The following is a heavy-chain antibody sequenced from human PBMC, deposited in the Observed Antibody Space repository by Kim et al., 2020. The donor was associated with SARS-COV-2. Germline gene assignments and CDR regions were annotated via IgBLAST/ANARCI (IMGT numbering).Heavy chain of an antibody. CDR3: ARDGAVYSSGQARIRYDYYYYGMDV. D-gene: IGHD6-19*01. V-gene: IGHV4-39*07. J-gene: IGHJ6*02. Sequence: SETLSLTCTVSGGSISSSSYYWGWIRQPPGKGLEWIGSIYYSGSTYYNPSLKSRVTISVDTSKNQFSLKLSSVTAADTAVYYCARDGAVYSSGQARIRYDYYYYGMDVWGQGTTVTVSS. CDR1: GGSISSSSYY. CDR2: IYYSGST.